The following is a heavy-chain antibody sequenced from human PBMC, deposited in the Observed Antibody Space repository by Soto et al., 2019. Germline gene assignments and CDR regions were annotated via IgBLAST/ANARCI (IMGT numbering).Heavy chain of an antibody. D-gene: IGHD1-1*01. CDR2: IYYSGST. V-gene: IGHV4-59*08. Sequence: QVQLQESGPGLVKPSETLSLTCTVSGGSISSYYWSWIRQPPGKGLEWIGYIYYSGSTNYNPSLXGXXXIXXGTSKTQSSLMLSSVTAADPAVYYCARRYGYSFDYWGQGTLVTVSS. CDR3: ARRYGYSFDY. J-gene: IGHJ4*02. CDR1: GGSISSYY.